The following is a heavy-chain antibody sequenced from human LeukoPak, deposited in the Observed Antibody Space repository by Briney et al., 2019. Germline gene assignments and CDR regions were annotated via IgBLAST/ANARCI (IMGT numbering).Heavy chain of an antibody. CDR2: IYHSGST. J-gene: IGHJ3*02. D-gene: IGHD5-18*01. CDR3: ARGGNGYFSNALDI. V-gene: IGHV4-30-2*01. Sequence: SQTLSLTCAVSGGSISSGGYSWSWIRQPPGKGLEWIGYIYHSGSTYYNPSLKSRVTISVDRSKNQFSLKLSSVTAADTAVYYCARGGNGYFSNALDIWGQGTMVTVSS. CDR1: GGSISSGGYS.